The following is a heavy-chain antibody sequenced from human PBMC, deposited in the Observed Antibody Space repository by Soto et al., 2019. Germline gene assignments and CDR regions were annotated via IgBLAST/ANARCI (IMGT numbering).Heavy chain of an antibody. V-gene: IGHV3-7*04. Sequence: EVQLVESGGGLVQPGGSLRLSCVASGFTFSSHWMNWVRQVPGKGLEWVANIKEDGTEINYVDSVKGRFAISRDNAKNSLDLQMNSQRVDDPAVYLCVRSSGWTGDYGGQGILVTVSS. J-gene: IGHJ4*02. CDR3: VRSSGWTGDY. CDR1: GFTFSSHW. D-gene: IGHD3-10*01. CDR2: IKEDGTEI.